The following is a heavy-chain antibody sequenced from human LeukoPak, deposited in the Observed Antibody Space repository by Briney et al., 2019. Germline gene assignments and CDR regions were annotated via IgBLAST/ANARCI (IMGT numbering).Heavy chain of an antibody. V-gene: IGHV4-39*01. D-gene: IGHD1-20*01. Sequence: SETLSLTCTVSGGSISSSSYYWGWIRQPPGKGLEWIGSIYYSGSTYYNPSLKSRVTISVDTSKNQFSLKLSSVTAADTAVYYCARHTVPEYNWNYDYYYMDVWGKGTTVTVSS. CDR3: ARHTVPEYNWNYDYYYMDV. CDR1: GGSISSSSYY. J-gene: IGHJ6*03. CDR2: IYYSGST.